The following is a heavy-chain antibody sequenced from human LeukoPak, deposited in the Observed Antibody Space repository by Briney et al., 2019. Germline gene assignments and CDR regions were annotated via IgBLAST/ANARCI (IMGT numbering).Heavy chain of an antibody. V-gene: IGHV4-34*01. Sequence: PSETLSLTCAVYGGSFSGYYWSWIRQPPGKGLEWIGEINHSGSTNYNPSLKSRVTISVDTSKNQFSLKLSSVTAADTAVYYCARVVVAATPAFDYWGQGTLVTVSS. CDR3: ARVVVAATPAFDY. CDR2: INHSGST. CDR1: GGSFSGYY. D-gene: IGHD2-15*01. J-gene: IGHJ4*02.